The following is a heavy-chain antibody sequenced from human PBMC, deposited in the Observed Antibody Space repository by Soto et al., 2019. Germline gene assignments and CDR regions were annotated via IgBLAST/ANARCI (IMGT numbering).Heavy chain of an antibody. CDR1: GYTFASYG. D-gene: IGHD1-26*01. J-gene: IGHJ4*01. CDR2: ISADNGNT. V-gene: IGHV1-18*01. Sequence: ASVKGSRKASGYTFASYGISWVRQAPGQGLEWMGWISADNGNTHYAQKLQGRVTMTTDTSTSTAYMELRSLRSDDTAVYYCARGKIVGATHSDYWGHGTLVTVSS. CDR3: ARGKIVGATHSDY.